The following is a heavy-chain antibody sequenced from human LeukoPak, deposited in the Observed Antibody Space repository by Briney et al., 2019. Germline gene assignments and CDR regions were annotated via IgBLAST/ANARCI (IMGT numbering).Heavy chain of an antibody. D-gene: IGHD1-26*01. J-gene: IGHJ4*02. V-gene: IGHV1-69*02. Sequence: GASVKVSCKASGGTFSSYTISWVRQAPGQGLEWMGRVIPILGIANYAQKFQGRVTITADKSTSTAYMELSSLRSEDTAVYYCARNPVGATREGYFDYWGQGTLATVSS. CDR3: ARNPVGATREGYFDY. CDR2: VIPILGIA. CDR1: GGTFSSYT.